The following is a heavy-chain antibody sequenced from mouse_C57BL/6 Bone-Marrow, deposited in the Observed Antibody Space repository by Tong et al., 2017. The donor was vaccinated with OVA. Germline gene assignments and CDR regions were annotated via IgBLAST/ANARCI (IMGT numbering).Heavy chain of an antibody. CDR1: GYSFTGYY. Sequence: LVKTGASVKISCKASGYSFTGYYMHWVKQSHGKSLEWIGYISCYNGATSYNQKFKGKATFTVDTSSSTAYMQFNSLTSEDSAVYYCAPMVTTDYAMDYWGQGTSVTVSS. D-gene: IGHD2-1*01. J-gene: IGHJ4*01. V-gene: IGHV1S34*01. CDR2: ISCYNGAT. CDR3: APMVTTDYAMDY.